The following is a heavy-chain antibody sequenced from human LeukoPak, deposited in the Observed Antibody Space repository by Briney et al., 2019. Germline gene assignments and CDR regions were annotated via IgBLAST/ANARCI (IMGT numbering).Heavy chain of an antibody. V-gene: IGHV1-24*01. CDR2: FDPEDGET. J-gene: IGHJ3*02. D-gene: IGHD5-18*01. Sequence: ASVKVSCKVSGYTLTELSVHWVRQAPGKGLEWMGGFDPEDGETIYAQKFQGRVTMTEDTSTDTAYMELSSLRSEDTAVYYCATELVDTAMVERAFDIWGQGTMVTVSS. CDR1: GYTLTELS. CDR3: ATELVDTAMVERAFDI.